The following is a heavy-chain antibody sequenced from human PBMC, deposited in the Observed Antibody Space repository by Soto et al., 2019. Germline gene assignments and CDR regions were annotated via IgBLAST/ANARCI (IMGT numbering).Heavy chain of an antibody. V-gene: IGHV4-59*08. CDR3: ARHDGFSSGWIFDY. Sequence: SETLSLTCTVSGGSMSSYYWSWIRQPPGKGLEWIGYIYYSGSTNYNPSLKSRVTISVDTSNNQLSLKLRSVTAADTAVYYCARHDGFSSGWIFDYWGHGTLVTVSS. D-gene: IGHD6-19*01. CDR2: IYYSGST. CDR1: GGSMSSYY. J-gene: IGHJ4*01.